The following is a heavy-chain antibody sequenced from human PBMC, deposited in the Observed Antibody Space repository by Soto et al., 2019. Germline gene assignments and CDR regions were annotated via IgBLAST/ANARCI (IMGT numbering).Heavy chain of an antibody. D-gene: IGHD1-7*01. Sequence: ASVKVSCKASGYTFTSYDINWVRQATGQGLEWMGWMNPNSGNTGYAQKFQGRVTMTRNTSISTAYMELSSLRSEDTAVYYCARVWGWNYLEGSSGMDVWRQGTTVTVSS. CDR1: GYTFTSYD. CDR2: MNPNSGNT. J-gene: IGHJ6*02. V-gene: IGHV1-8*01. CDR3: ARVWGWNYLEGSSGMDV.